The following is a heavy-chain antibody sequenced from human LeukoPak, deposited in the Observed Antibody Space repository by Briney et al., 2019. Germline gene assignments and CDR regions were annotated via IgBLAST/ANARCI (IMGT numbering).Heavy chain of an antibody. CDR1: GFTISNYA. D-gene: IGHD6-19*01. CDR3: ARGVRIAVAGNIDY. CDR2: ISDSGGNT. J-gene: IGHJ4*02. V-gene: IGHV3-23*01. Sequence: QSGGSLRLSCAASGFTISNYAMSWVRQAPGKGLEWVSGISDSGGNTYYADSVKGRFTISRDNSKNTLYLQMNSLRAEDTAVYYCARGVRIAVAGNIDYWGQGTLVTVSS.